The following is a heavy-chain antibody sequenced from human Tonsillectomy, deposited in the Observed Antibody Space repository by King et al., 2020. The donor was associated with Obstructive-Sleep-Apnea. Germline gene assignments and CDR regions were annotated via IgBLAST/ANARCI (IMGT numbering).Heavy chain of an antibody. D-gene: IGHD3-10*01. V-gene: IGHV3-7*01. CDR1: GFNFATYW. CDR2: IQHNGSEK. J-gene: IGHJ5*02. Sequence: VQMVESGGGVVQPGGSLRLSCAASGFNFATYWMSWVRQAPGKGLEWVANIQHNGSEKYYVDSVKGRFTISRVNAKNSLFLQMNSLRVEDTALSFCVRDRYHFFGSGSYLRFDPRGQGPLVIVSS. CDR3: VRDRYHFFGSGSYLRFDP.